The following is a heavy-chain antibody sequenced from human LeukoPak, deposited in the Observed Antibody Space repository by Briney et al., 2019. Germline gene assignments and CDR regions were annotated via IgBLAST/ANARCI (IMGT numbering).Heavy chain of an antibody. V-gene: IGHV1-2*02. CDR3: ARGCSSTSCYFAVGNY. J-gene: IGHJ4*02. Sequence: ASVKVSCKASGYTFTSYVISWVRQAPGQGLEWMGWINPNSGGTNYAQNFQGRVTMTRDTSISTAYMELSRLRSDDTAVYYCARGCSSTSCYFAVGNYWGQGTLVTVSS. CDR2: INPNSGGT. D-gene: IGHD2-2*01. CDR1: GYTFTSYV.